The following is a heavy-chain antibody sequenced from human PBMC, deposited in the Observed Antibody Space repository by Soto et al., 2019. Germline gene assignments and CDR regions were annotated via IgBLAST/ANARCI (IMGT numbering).Heavy chain of an antibody. CDR1: GFTFSSYA. D-gene: IGHD3-3*01. Sequence: QVQLVESGGGVVQPGRSLRLSCAASGFTFSSYAMHWVRQAPGKGLEWVAVISYDGSNKYYADSVKGRFTISRDNSKNTLYLQMNSLRAEDTAVYYCASEGSQGREWSQSFDYWGQGTLVTVSS. CDR2: ISYDGSNK. V-gene: IGHV3-30-3*01. J-gene: IGHJ4*02. CDR3: ASEGSQGREWSQSFDY.